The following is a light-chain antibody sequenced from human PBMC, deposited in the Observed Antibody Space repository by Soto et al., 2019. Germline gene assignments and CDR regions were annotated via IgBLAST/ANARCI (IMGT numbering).Light chain of an antibody. CDR2: DVS. CDR1: SSDVGGYNY. J-gene: IGLJ2*01. V-gene: IGLV2-14*03. CDR3: SSYTSSSNHVI. Sequence: QSALTQPASVSGSPGQSITISCTGTSSDVGGYNYVSWYQQHPGKAPKLMIYDVSNRPSGVANRFSGSESGNTASLTISGLQAEDEAVYYCSSYTSSSNHVIFGAGTKVTVL.